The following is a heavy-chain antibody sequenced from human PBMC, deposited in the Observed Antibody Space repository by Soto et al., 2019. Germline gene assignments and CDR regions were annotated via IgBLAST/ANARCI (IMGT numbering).Heavy chain of an antibody. CDR1: GFSFNTYG. CDR2: ISYDGSNQ. D-gene: IGHD5-18*01. CDR3: AKDIVKYTYGACDY. J-gene: IGHJ4*02. V-gene: IGHV3-30*18. Sequence: XGSLKLSCSAAGFSFNTYGLYWVRQAPGKGLDWVAAISYDGSNQYHADSVKGRFTISRDNSKSTLYLQMNSLRVEDTAVYYCAKDIVKYTYGACDYWGQGALVTVAS.